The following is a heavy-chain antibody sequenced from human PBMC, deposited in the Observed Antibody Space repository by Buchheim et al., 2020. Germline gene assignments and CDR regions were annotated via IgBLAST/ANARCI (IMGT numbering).Heavy chain of an antibody. J-gene: IGHJ4*02. CDR3: AKDKGWQQTDYYLDY. Sequence: QVQLVESGGGVVQPGRSLRLSCAASGFSFSNYGMHWVRQAPGKGLEWVAVISYDGINEYYADSVKGRFAVSRDSSRNTLFLQMNSLRTGDTAVYFCAKDKGWQQTDYYLDYWGQGTL. CDR2: ISYDGINE. D-gene: IGHD4-23*01. CDR1: GFSFSNYG. V-gene: IGHV3-30*18.